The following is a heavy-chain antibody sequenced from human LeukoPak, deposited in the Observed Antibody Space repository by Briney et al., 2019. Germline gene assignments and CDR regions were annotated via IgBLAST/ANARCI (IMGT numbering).Heavy chain of an antibody. CDR1: GFTFDDYA. Sequence: PGRSLRLSCAASGFTFDDYAMHWVRQAPGKGLEWVSGISWNSGSIGYADSVKGRFTISRDNAKNSLYLQMNSLRAEDTALYYCAKDNRWADASFQHWGQGTLVTVSS. V-gene: IGHV3-9*01. J-gene: IGHJ1*01. D-gene: IGHD4-23*01. CDR2: ISWNSGSI. CDR3: AKDNRWADASFQH.